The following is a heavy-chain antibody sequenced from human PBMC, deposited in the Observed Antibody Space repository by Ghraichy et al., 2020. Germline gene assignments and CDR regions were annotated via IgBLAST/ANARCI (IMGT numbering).Heavy chain of an antibody. CDR2: INNNGDTT. V-gene: IGHV3-64D*08. Sequence: GGSLRLSCSASGFIFNNYAMYWVRQAPGKGLEFVSTINNNGDTTSYADSVKGRFTLSRDNSKNTLYLQMSSLRPDDTAVYYCVKRGCSGGSCYGQVEYWGRGTIGTVSS. D-gene: IGHD2-15*01. CDR3: VKRGCSGGSCYGQVEY. J-gene: IGHJ4*02. CDR1: GFIFNNYA.